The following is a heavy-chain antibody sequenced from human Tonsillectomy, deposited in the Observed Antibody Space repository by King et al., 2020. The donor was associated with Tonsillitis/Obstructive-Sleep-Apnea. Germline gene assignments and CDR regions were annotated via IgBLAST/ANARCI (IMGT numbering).Heavy chain of an antibody. CDR3: TTGSVEGY. CDR1: GFTINNAW. D-gene: IGHD3-3*01. J-gene: IGHJ4*02. CDR2: VKTNSEGGTA. V-gene: IGHV3-15*01. Sequence: VQLVESGGGLVQPGGSLRLSCAASGFTINNAWMNWVRQAPGKGLEWVARVKTNSEGGTADYPTPVKGRFTISRDDSKNTLYLQMNSLKSEDTAVYCCTTGSVEGYWGQGTLVTVSS.